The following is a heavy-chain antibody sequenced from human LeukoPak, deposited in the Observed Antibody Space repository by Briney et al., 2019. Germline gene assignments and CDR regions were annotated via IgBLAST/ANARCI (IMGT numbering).Heavy chain of an antibody. Sequence: GGSLRLSCAASGFTFSSYAMSWVRQAPGKGLEWVSAISGSGGSTYYADSVKGRFTISRDNSKNTLYLQMNSLRAEDTAVYYCAKDQGLLWFGGEEGGAFDIWGQGTMVTVSS. CDR2: ISGSGGST. J-gene: IGHJ3*02. CDR3: AKDQGLLWFGGEEGGAFDI. CDR1: GFTFSSYA. D-gene: IGHD3-10*01. V-gene: IGHV3-23*01.